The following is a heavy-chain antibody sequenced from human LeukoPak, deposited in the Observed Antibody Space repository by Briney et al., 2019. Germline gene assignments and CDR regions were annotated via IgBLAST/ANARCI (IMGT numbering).Heavy chain of an antibody. Sequence: PSETLSLTRTVSGGSISSYYWSWIRQPAGKGLEWIGRIYTSGSTNYNPSLKSRVTMSVDTSKNQFSLKLSSVTAADTAVYYCARDGARYDFWSGYGYYFDYWGQGTLVTVSS. CDR2: IYTSGST. V-gene: IGHV4-4*07. CDR3: ARDGARYDFWSGYGYYFDY. CDR1: GGSISSYY. J-gene: IGHJ4*02. D-gene: IGHD3-3*01.